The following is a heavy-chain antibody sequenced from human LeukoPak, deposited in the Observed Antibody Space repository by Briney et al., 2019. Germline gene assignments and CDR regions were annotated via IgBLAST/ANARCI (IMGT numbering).Heavy chain of an antibody. CDR1: GGSISSYY. CDR3: AREKPYCTNGVCYPYYFDY. V-gene: IGHV4-59*01. D-gene: IGHD2-8*01. J-gene: IGHJ4*02. Sequence: SETLSLTCTVSGGSISSYYWSWIRQPPGKGLEWIGYIYYSGSTNYNPSLKSRVTISVDTSKNQFSLKLNSVTAADTAVYYCAREKPYCTNGVCYPYYFDYWGQGTLVTVSS. CDR2: IYYSGST.